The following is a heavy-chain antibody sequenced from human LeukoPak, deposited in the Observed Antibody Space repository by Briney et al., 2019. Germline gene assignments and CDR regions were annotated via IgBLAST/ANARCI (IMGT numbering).Heavy chain of an antibody. Sequence: SETLSLTCTVSGDSISSYYWSWIRQPPGKGLEWIGYIYYSGSTNYNPSLKSRVTISVDTSRNQFSLKLISVTAADTAVYYCARARLDLPDAFDIWGQGTMVTVSS. CDR3: ARARLDLPDAFDI. V-gene: IGHV4-59*01. CDR2: IYYSGST. D-gene: IGHD3-22*01. CDR1: GDSISSYY. J-gene: IGHJ3*02.